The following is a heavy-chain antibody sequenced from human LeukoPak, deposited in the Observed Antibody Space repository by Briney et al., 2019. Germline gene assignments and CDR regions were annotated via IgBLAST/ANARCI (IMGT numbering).Heavy chain of an antibody. Sequence: GGSLRLSCAASGFTFSSYGMHWVRQAPGKGLEWVAVIWYDGSNKYYADSVKGRFTISRDNSKNTLYLQMNSLRAEDTAVYYCARDENYDRLFDIWGQGTMVTVSS. CDR1: GFTFSSYG. V-gene: IGHV3-33*01. CDR3: ARDENYDRLFDI. D-gene: IGHD3-22*01. CDR2: IWYDGSNK. J-gene: IGHJ3*02.